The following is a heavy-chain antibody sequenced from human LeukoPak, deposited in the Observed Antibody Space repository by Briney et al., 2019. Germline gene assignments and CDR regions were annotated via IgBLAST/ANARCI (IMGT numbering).Heavy chain of an antibody. CDR1: GFTFSDYG. V-gene: IGHV3-30*04. Sequence: PGGSLRLSCAASGFTFSDYGMHWGRQAPGKGLQWVAVISFDGSETHYAESVKGRFTISRDNTKNTLDLEINSLRPEDTGVFYCARASLLPPDILATSYYLDSWGRGTLVTVSS. D-gene: IGHD1-26*01. J-gene: IGHJ4*02. CDR2: ISFDGSET. CDR3: ARASLLPPDILATSYYLDS.